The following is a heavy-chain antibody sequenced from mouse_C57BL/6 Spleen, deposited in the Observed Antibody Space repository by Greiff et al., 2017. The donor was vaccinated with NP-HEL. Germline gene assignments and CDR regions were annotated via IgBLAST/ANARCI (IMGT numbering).Heavy chain of an antibody. V-gene: IGHV1-4*01. J-gene: IGHJ4*01. D-gene: IGHD2-4*01. CDR1: GYTFTSYT. CDR3: ARVGDYGGIYYAMDY. Sequence: VKVVESGAELARPGASVKMSCKASGYTFTSYTMHWVKQRPGQGLEWIGYINPSSGYTKYNQKFKDKATLTADKSTSTAYMQLSSLTSEDSAVYYCARVGDYGGIYYAMDYWGQGTSVTVSS. CDR2: INPSSGYT.